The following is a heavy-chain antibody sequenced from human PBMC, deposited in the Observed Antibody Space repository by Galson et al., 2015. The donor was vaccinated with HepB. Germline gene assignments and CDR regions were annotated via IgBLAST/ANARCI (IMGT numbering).Heavy chain of an antibody. CDR3: AKERGERGNFYDSSGMVY. V-gene: IGHV3-9*01. CDR2: ISWNSGSI. Sequence: SLRLSCAASGFTFDDYAMHWVRQAPGKGLEWVSGISWNSGSIGYADSVKGRFTISRDNAKNSLYLQMNSLRAEDTALYYCAKERGERGNFYDSSGMVYWGQGTLVTVSS. J-gene: IGHJ4*02. CDR1: GFTFDDYA. D-gene: IGHD3-22*01.